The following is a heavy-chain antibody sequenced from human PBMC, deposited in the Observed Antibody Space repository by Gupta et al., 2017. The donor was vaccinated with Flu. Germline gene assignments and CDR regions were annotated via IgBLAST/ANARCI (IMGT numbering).Heavy chain of an antibody. Sequence: EVNLVESGGGQVLPGWSLRLSCAASGFNFSTYEMTLVRQAPGKGLEWISFIDLRRDIMKYATSVKGRFIISRDNAKSVLYLHMNSLRADDTAAYYCARQNDRGRKIFDYWGQGVLVTVSS. D-gene: IGHD3-10*02. CDR2: IDLRRDIM. CDR1: GFNFSTYE. J-gene: IGHJ4*02. V-gene: IGHV3-48*03. CDR3: ARQNDRGRKIFDY.